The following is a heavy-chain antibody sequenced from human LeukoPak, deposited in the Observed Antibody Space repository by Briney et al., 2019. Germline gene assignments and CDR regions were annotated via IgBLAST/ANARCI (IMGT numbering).Heavy chain of an antibody. V-gene: IGHV3-21*01. Sequence: PGGSLRLSCAASGFTFSSYSMNWVRQAPGKGLEWVSSISSSSSYIYYADSVKGRFTISRDNAKNSLYLQMNSLRAEDTAVYYCARYSRYCSGGSCSTPFGYWGQGTLVTVSS. D-gene: IGHD2-15*01. CDR2: ISSSSSYI. CDR3: ARYSRYCSGGSCSTPFGY. CDR1: GFTFSSYS. J-gene: IGHJ4*02.